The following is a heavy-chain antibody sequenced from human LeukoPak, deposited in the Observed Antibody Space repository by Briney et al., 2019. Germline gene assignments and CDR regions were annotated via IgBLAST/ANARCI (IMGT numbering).Heavy chain of an antibody. Sequence: GGSLRLSCAASGFTFSSYGMHWVRQAPGKGLEWVAFIRYDGSNKYYADCVKGRFTISRDNSKNTLYLQMNSLRAEDTAVYYCARDAHTGSRTYWGGVDYYYGLDVWGQGTTVTVSS. J-gene: IGHJ6*02. D-gene: IGHD3-10*01. CDR1: GFTFSSYG. CDR2: IRYDGSNK. CDR3: ARDAHTGSRTYWGGVDYYYGLDV. V-gene: IGHV3-30*02.